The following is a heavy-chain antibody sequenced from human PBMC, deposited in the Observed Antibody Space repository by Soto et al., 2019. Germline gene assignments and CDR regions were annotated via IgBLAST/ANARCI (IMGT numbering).Heavy chain of an antibody. CDR3: ARGRGSSGWWRDFQH. CDR1: GVTFSSYA. D-gene: IGHD6-19*01. Sequence: QVQLVQSGAEVKKPGSSVKVSCKASGVTFSSYAISWLRQAPGPGLEWMGGIIPIFGTANYEQKFQGRVTSTADKSTSTAYMELSSRRSEDTAVYYCARGRGSSGWWRDFQHWGQGTLVTVSS. CDR2: IIPIFGTA. J-gene: IGHJ1*01. V-gene: IGHV1-69*06.